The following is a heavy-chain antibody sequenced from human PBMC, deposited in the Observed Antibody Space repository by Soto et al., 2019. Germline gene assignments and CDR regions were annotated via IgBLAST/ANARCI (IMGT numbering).Heavy chain of an antibody. J-gene: IGHJ4*02. CDR3: AKDPSWGTQQLPDGY. CDR2: ISGSGGST. CDR1: GFTFSSYA. V-gene: IGHV3-23*01. D-gene: IGHD6-13*01. Sequence: EVQLLESGGGLVQPGGSLRLSCAASGFTFSSYAMSWVRQAPGKGLEWVSAISGSGGSTYYADSVKGRFTISRDNSKNALYLQMNSLRAEDTAVYYCAKDPSWGTQQLPDGYWGQGTLVTVSS.